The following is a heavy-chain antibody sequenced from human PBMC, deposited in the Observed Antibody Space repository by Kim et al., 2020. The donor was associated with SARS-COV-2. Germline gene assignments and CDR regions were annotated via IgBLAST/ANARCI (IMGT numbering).Heavy chain of an antibody. CDR3: AKNSVPDI. CDR2: INHSGST. D-gene: IGHD1-7*01. V-gene: IGHV4-34*01. J-gene: IGHJ3*02. CDR1: GGSFSGYY. Sequence: SETLSLTCAVYGGSFSGYYWSWIRQPPGKGLEWIGEINHSGSTNYNPSLKSRVTISVDTSKNQFSLKLSSVTAADTAVYYCAKNSVPDIWGQGTMVTVSS.